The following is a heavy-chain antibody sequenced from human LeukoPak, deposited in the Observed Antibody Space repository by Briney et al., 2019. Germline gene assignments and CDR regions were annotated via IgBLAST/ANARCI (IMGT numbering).Heavy chain of an antibody. V-gene: IGHV1-18*01. CDR3: ARVISGYGFI. D-gene: IGHD3-9*01. CDR2: ISTYNGNT. CDR1: GYTYINYG. J-gene: IGHJ4*02. Sequence: ASVKVSCKASGYTYINYGISWVRQAPGQGLEWMGWISTYNGNTLYDQKVQGRVNLTTDTSTSTAYMELRSLRSDDTAVYYCARVISGYGFIWGQGTLVTVSS.